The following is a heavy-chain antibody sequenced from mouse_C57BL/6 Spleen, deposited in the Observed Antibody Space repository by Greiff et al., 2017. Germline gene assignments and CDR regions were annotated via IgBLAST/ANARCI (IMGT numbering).Heavy chain of an antibody. Sequence: EVQLQQSGAELVRPGASVKLSCTASGFNIKDYYMHWVKQRPEQGLEGIGRIDPEDGDTEYAPKLQGKATMTAETSSNKAYLQLSSLTSEDTAVYYCTLNYYSGSSLYWYFDVWGTGTTVTVSS. D-gene: IGHD1-1*01. CDR2: IDPEDGDT. CDR1: GFNIKDYY. J-gene: IGHJ1*03. CDR3: TLNYYSGSSLYWYFDV. V-gene: IGHV14-1*01.